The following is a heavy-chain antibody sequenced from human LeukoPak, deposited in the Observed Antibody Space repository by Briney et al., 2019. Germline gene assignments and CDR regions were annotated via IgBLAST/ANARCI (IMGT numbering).Heavy chain of an antibody. D-gene: IGHD2-15*01. CDR1: GGSISSYF. V-gene: IGHV4-59*01. CDR3: ARDKSHCSGGSCYYYGMDV. J-gene: IGHJ6*02. Sequence: SETLSLTCIVSGGSISSYFWSWIRQPPGKGLEWIGYISNSGSTNYNPSLKSRVTISADTSKNQFSLKLSSVAAADTAVYYCARDKSHCSGGSCYYYGMDVWGQGTTVTVSS. CDR2: ISNSGST.